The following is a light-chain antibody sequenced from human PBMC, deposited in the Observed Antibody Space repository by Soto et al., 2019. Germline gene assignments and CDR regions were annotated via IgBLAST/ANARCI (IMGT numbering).Light chain of an antibody. CDR1: QGITTD. CDR3: LRDYDYPCT. V-gene: IGKV1-6*01. CDR2: AAS. J-gene: IGKJ1*01. Sequence: AIQMTQSPSSLSASVGDRVTITCRASQGITTDLGWYQQKPGRAPKLLIYAASSLHSGVPSRFSGSGAGTDFPLTISSLQHEDFATYYCLRDYDYPCTFGQGTKVEIK.